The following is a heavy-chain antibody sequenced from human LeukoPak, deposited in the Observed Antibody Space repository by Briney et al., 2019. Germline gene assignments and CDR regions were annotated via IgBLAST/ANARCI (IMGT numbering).Heavy chain of an antibody. CDR1: GFTFSSYS. J-gene: IGHJ4*02. D-gene: IGHD6-19*01. Sequence: GGSLRLSCAASGFTFSSYSMNWVRQAPGKGLEWVSYISSSSSTIYYADSVKGRFTISRDNAKNSLYLQMNSLRAEDTAVYYCARGRGEQWLPPSDYWGQGTLVTVSS. V-gene: IGHV3-48*01. CDR3: ARGRGEQWLPPSDY. CDR2: ISSSSSTI.